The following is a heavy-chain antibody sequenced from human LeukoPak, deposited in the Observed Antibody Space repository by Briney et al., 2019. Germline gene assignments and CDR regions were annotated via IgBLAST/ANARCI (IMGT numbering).Heavy chain of an antibody. CDR2: IIPIFGTA. CDR1: GGTFSSYA. V-gene: IGHV1-69*06. Sequence: SVKASCKASGGTFSSYAISWVRQAPGQGLEWMGGIIPIFGTANYAQKFQGRVTITADKSTSTAYMELSSLRSEDTAVYYCARGASSSSGGFDPWGQGTLVTVSS. D-gene: IGHD6-6*01. J-gene: IGHJ5*02. CDR3: ARGASSSSGGFDP.